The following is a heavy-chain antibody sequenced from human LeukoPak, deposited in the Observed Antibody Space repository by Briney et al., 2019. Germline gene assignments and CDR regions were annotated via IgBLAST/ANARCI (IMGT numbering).Heavy chain of an antibody. CDR2: INHSGST. CDR3: ASLGNSVTLDY. D-gene: IGHD4-17*01. J-gene: IGHJ4*02. Sequence: SETLSLTCAVYGGSFSGYYWSWIRQPPGKGLEWIGEINHSGSTNYNPSLKSRVIISVDTSKNQFSLKLSSVTAADTAVYYCASLGNSVTLDYWGQGTLVTVSS. CDR1: GGSFSGYY. V-gene: IGHV4-34*01.